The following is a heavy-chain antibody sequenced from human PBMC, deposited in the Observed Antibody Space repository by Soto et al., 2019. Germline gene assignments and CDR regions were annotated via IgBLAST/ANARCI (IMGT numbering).Heavy chain of an antibody. Sequence: SETLSLTCAVYGGSFSGYYWTWIRQPPGTGLEWIGEINHSGSTNYNPSLKSRVTISVDTSKNQFSLKLTSVTAADTAVYYCARNKFPVLFYYWGRGTLFTFS. J-gene: IGHJ4*02. CDR3: ARNKFPVLFYY. V-gene: IGHV4-34*01. CDR1: GGSFSGYY. CDR2: INHSGST.